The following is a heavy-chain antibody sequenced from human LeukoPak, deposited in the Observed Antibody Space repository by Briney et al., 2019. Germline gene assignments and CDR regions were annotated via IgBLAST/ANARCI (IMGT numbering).Heavy chain of an antibody. CDR3: AREEYSSDWYGHDS. Sequence: SETLSLTCTVSGGSISNTNYYWAWLRQPPGRGLEWLGSIYYTGTTFDNPSLKSRVTLSVDTSKNQFSLRLTSVIAADTAFYYCAREEYSSDWYGHDSWGQGTLVTVSS. V-gene: IGHV4-39*07. CDR2: IYYTGTT. CDR1: GGSISNTNYY. D-gene: IGHD6-13*01. J-gene: IGHJ4*02.